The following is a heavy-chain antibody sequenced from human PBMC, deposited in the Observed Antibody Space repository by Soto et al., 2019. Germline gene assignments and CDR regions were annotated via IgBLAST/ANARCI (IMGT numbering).Heavy chain of an antibody. D-gene: IGHD3-3*01. J-gene: IGHJ6*02. CDR3: ARGITIFGVVIKVGYYGMDV. CDR1: GGSVSSGSYY. V-gene: IGHV4-61*01. Sequence: SLTCTVSGGSVSSGSYYWSWIRQPPGKGLEWIGYIYYSGSTNYNPSLKSRVTISVDTSKNQFSLKLSSVTAADTAVYYCARGITIFGVVIKVGYYGMDVWGQGTTVTVSS. CDR2: IYYSGST.